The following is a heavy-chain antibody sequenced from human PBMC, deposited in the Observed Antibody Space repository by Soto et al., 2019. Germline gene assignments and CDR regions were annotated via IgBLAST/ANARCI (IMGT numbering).Heavy chain of an antibody. CDR1: GYTFSNFA. CDR2: INIGSGNT. V-gene: IGHV1-3*04. CDR3: ARDGGDCGYRLAYYYYIGMDV. J-gene: IGHJ6*02. Sequence: ASVKVSCKASGYTFSNFAMHWVRQAPGQRLEWMGWINIGSGNTEYSQNFQDRITITRDTSASTVYMELSSLRSEDTAVYYCARDGGDCGYRLAYYYYIGMDVWGQGTTVTVSS. D-gene: IGHD2-21*02.